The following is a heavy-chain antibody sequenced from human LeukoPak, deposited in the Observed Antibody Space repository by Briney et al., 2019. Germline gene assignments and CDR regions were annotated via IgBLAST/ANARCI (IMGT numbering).Heavy chain of an antibody. J-gene: IGHJ4*02. CDR3: ARYGASPTNFDY. Sequence: SETLSLTCTVSGVSISSFYWSWIRQPPGKGLEWIAYISPSVSTKYNPTLTGRVTISSDTSQSQFSLKLSSVTAADTAMYYCARYGASPTNFDYWGQGPLV. D-gene: IGHD4-17*01. V-gene: IGHV4-4*09. CDR1: GVSISSFY. CDR2: ISPSVST.